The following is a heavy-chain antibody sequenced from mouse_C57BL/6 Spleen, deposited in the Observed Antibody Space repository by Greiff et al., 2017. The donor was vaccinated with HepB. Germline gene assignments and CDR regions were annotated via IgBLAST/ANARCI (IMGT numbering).Heavy chain of an antibody. D-gene: IGHD2-1*01. CDR2: IWRGGST. J-gene: IGHJ4*01. V-gene: IGHV2-5*01. Sequence: QVQLQQSGPGLVQPSQRLSITCPVSGFSLTSFGLHWVRQFPGKGLEWLGVIWRGGSTDYNAAFMSRLSITKDNSKSQSFFKMNRPQADDTAIYYCANLLNYAMDYWGQGTSVTVSS. CDR3: ANLLNYAMDY. CDR1: GFSLTSFG.